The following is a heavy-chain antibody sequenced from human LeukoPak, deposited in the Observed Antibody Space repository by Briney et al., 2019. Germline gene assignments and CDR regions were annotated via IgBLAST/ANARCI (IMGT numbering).Heavy chain of an antibody. Sequence: ASVKVSCKASGYTFTGYYMHWVRQAPGQGLEGMGWINPNSGGTNYTQKFQGRGTMTMDTSISTAYMELSRLRSDDTAVYYCARNTRSGNNWFDPWGQGTLVTVSS. CDR2: INPNSGGT. CDR1: GYTFTGYY. D-gene: IGHD6-19*01. J-gene: IGHJ5*02. V-gene: IGHV1-2*02. CDR3: ARNTRSGNNWFDP.